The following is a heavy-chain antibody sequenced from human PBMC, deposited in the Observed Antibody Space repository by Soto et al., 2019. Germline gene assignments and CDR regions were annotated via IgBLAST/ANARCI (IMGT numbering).Heavy chain of an antibody. V-gene: IGHV3-30-3*01. D-gene: IGHD2-15*01. CDR1: GFTFSNYA. Sequence: QVQLVESGGGVVQPGRSLRLSCAASGFTFSNYAMYWVRQAPGKGLEWVAVISYDGNNKYYADSVKGRLTIYRDNSKNTLYLQMNSLRAEDTAVYYCARAGCDGGTCYTLVGLRYGMDVWGQGTTVTVSS. CDR3: ARAGCDGGTCYTLVGLRYGMDV. J-gene: IGHJ6*02. CDR2: ISYDGNNK.